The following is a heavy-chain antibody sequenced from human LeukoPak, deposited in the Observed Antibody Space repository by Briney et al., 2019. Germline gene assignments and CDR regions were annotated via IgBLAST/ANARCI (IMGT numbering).Heavy chain of an antibody. V-gene: IGHV4-61*02. CDR1: GGSISSGSYY. D-gene: IGHD2-2*01. J-gene: IGHJ6*03. CDR2: IYTSGST. CDR3: ARTTEGYCSSASCFGFSYSYYMDV. Sequence: SETLSLTCTVSGGSISSGSYYWSWIRQPAGKGLEWIGRIYTSGSTNYNPSLKSRATISVDTSKNQFSLKLSSVTAADTAVYYCARTTEGYCSSASCFGFSYSYYMDVWGKGTTVTISS.